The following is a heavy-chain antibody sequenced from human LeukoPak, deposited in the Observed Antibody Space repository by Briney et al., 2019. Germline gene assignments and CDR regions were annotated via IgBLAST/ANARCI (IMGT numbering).Heavy chain of an antibody. Sequence: SETLSLTCTVSGGSISSYYWSWIRQPPGKGLEWIGDIYYSGSTNYNPSLKSRVTISVDTSKNQFSLKLSSVTAADTAVYYCARDLSGATVTTGYYYYYGMDVWGKGTTVTVSS. D-gene: IGHD4-17*01. CDR1: GGSISSYY. CDR3: ARDLSGATVTTGYYYYYGMDV. J-gene: IGHJ6*04. V-gene: IGHV4-59*01. CDR2: IYYSGST.